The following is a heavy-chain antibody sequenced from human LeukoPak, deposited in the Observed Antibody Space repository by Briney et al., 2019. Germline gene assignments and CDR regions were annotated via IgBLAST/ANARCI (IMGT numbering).Heavy chain of an antibody. J-gene: IGHJ4*02. CDR2: IRYDGSDK. D-gene: IGHD1-14*01. CDR3: ARGSGPGRGAIDY. CDR1: GFTFSNYG. V-gene: IGHV3-30*02. Sequence: GGSLRLSCAASGFTFSNYGMQWVRQAPGKGLEWVAFIRYDGSDKYHADSVNGRLTISRDNSKNTLYLQMNSLSAEDTAVYYCARGSGPGRGAIDYWGQGTLVTVSS.